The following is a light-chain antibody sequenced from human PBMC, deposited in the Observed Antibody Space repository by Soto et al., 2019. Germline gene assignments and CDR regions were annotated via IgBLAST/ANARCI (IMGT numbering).Light chain of an antibody. CDR3: QEYDGAPPVT. CDR2: GAS. Sequence: MTQSPSTLSASVGDRVTITCRASQSVSSDLAWYHQKPGQAPRLLIYGASTRATGIPERFSGSGSGTHFTLTITSLEPEDFAVYYCQEYDGAPPVTFGLGTRLEIK. J-gene: IGKJ5*01. CDR1: QSVSSD. V-gene: IGKV3D-15*01.